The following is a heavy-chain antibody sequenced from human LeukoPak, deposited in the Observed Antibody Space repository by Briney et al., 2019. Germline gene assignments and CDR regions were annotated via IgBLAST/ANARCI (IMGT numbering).Heavy chain of an antibody. J-gene: IGHJ6*03. CDR2: ISSSGSTI. D-gene: IGHD5-12*01. Sequence: PGGSLRLSCAASGFTFSDYYMSWIRQAPGKGLEWVSYISSSGSTIYFADSVKGRFTISRDNAKNSLYLQMNSLRAEDTAVYYCARDAGLRLGSYYYYYMDVWGKGTTVTVSS. CDR3: ARDAGLRLGSYYYYYMDV. V-gene: IGHV3-11*04. CDR1: GFTFSDYY.